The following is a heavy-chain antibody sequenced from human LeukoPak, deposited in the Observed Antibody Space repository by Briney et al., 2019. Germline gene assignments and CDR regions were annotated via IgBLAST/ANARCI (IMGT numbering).Heavy chain of an antibody. Sequence: GVSLRLSCAASGFTIRNYEMNGVRQAPGRGREGVSYITCSVTITYYADSVKGRFTISRDNCKTSLYLQMKSLSDEDPAVYYCARDLSGVAGYTYGRGIDYWGQGTLVTVSS. CDR1: GFTIRNYE. CDR3: ARDLSGVAGYTYGRGIDY. CDR2: ITCSVTIT. J-gene: IGHJ4*02. V-gene: IGHV3-48*03. D-gene: IGHD5-18*01.